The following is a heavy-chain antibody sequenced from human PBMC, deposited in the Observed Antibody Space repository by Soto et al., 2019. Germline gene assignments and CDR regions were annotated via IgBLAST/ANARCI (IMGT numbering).Heavy chain of an antibody. J-gene: IGHJ4*02. D-gene: IGHD5-18*01. CDR1: GFSLSTSGVG. V-gene: IGHV2-5*02. CDR3: AHRPDTAMVPGLFDY. CDR2: IYWDDDK. Sequence: QITLKESGPTLVKPTQTLTLTCTFSGFSLSTSGVGVGWIRQPPGKALEWLALIYWDDDKRYSPSLKSRLTIXXDXSXXQVVLTMTNMDPVDTATYYCAHRPDTAMVPGLFDYWGQGTLVTVSS.